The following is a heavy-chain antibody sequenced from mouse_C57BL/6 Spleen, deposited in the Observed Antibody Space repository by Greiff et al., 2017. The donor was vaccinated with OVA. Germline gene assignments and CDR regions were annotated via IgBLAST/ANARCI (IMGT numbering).Heavy chain of an antibody. CDR2: IYPGDGDT. J-gene: IGHJ1*03. CDR1: GYAFSSYW. V-gene: IGHV1-80*01. CDR3: ARSLYYYGSSPCWYFDV. D-gene: IGHD1-1*01. Sequence: QVQLQQSGAELVKPGASVKISCKASGYAFSSYWMNRVKQRPGKGLEWIGQIYPGDGDTNYNGKFKGKGTLTADKSSSTAYMQLSSLTAEDSAVYFCARSLYYYGSSPCWYFDVWGTGTTVTVSS.